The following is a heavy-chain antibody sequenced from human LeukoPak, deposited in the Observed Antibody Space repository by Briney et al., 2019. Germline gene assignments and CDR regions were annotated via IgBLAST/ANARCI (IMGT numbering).Heavy chain of an antibody. Sequence: SETLSLACTVSGGSISNYYWSWIRQPPGKGLEWIGYIYYTGSTNYNPSLTSRVNISVDTSKNQFSLNLTSVTAADTAVYYCARWGSIAVARFDYWGQGTLVTVSS. CDR3: ARWGSIAVARFDY. D-gene: IGHD6-6*01. CDR2: IYYTGST. V-gene: IGHV4-59*01. CDR1: GGSISNYY. J-gene: IGHJ4*02.